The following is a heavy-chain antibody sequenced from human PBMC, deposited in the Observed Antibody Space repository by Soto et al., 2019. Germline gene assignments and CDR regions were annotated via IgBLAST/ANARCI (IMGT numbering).Heavy chain of an antibody. Sequence: SVKVSCKASGGTFSSYAISWVRQATGQGLEWMGGIIPIFGTANYAQKFQGRVTITADESTSTAYMELSSLRSEDTAVYYCATETKRSNYYDRSVPAASAIRVHRTTVTVSS. V-gene: IGHV1-69*13. CDR1: GGTFSSYA. CDR3: ATETKRSNYYDRSVPAASAI. D-gene: IGHD3-22*01. J-gene: IGHJ3*02. CDR2: IIPIFGTA.